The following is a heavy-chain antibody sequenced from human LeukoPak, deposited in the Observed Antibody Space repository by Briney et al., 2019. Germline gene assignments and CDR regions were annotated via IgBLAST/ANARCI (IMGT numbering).Heavy chain of an antibody. V-gene: IGHV1-18*01. CDR1: GYTFTSYG. CDR2: ISAYNGNT. D-gene: IGHD6-19*01. Sequence: ASVKVSCKASGYTFTSYGISWVRQAPGQGLEWMEWISAYNGNTNYAQKLQGRVPITTDTSTSTAYMELRSLRSDDTAVYYRARDRHSSGWEIIDYWGQGTPVTVSS. CDR3: ARDRHSSGWEIIDY. J-gene: IGHJ4*02.